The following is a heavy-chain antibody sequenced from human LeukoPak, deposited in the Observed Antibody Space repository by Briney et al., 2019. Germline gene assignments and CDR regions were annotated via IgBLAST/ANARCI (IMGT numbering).Heavy chain of an antibody. CDR2: IYYSWTT. CDR1: GGSISSHY. V-gene: IGHV4-59*11. CDR3: AREDPQTTVPEGMDV. J-gene: IGHJ6*02. D-gene: IGHD4-17*01. Sequence: SETLSLTCTVSGGSISSHYWSWIRQPPGKGLEWIGYIYYSWTTNYNPSLKSRVTISVDTSKNQFSLQLRSVTAADTAVYYCAREDPQTTVPEGMDVWGQGTTVTVSS.